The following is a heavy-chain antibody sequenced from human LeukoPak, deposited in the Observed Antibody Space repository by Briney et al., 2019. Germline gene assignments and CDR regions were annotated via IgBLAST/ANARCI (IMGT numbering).Heavy chain of an antibody. CDR1: GFTFSSYA. Sequence: GGSLRLSCAASGFTFSSYAMSWVRQAPGKGLEWVSAISGSGGSTYYADSVEGRFTISRDNSKNTLYLQMNSLRAEDTAVYYCAKSYSYGPYYFDYWGQGTLVTVSS. CDR3: AKSYSYGPYYFDY. J-gene: IGHJ4*02. CDR2: ISGSGGST. V-gene: IGHV3-23*01. D-gene: IGHD5-18*01.